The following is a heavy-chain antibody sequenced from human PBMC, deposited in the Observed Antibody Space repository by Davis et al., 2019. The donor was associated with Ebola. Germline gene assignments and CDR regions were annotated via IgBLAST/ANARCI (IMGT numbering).Heavy chain of an antibody. Sequence: ASVKVSCKASGYTFTGYYMHWVRQAPGQGLEWMGWINPNSGGTNYAQRFQDRVNMTRDTSISTAYMELSRLTSDDTAVYYCARGLRYDSSDYWGQGTLVTVSS. D-gene: IGHD3-22*01. CDR3: ARGLRYDSSDY. V-gene: IGHV1-2*02. CDR1: GYTFTGYY. CDR2: INPNSGGT. J-gene: IGHJ4*02.